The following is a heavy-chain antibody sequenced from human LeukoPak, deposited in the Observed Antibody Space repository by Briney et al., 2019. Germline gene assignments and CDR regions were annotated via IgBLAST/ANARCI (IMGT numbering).Heavy chain of an antibody. D-gene: IGHD6-6*01. V-gene: IGHV3-30*02. J-gene: IGHJ4*02. Sequence: GGSLRLSCAASGFTFSSYGMHWVRQAPGKGLEWVAFIRYDGSNKYYADSVKGRFTISRDNSKNTLYLQMNSLRAEDTAVYYCAKDGSDSSSSLFFDYWGQGTLVTVSS. CDR3: AKDGSDSSSSLFFDY. CDR1: GFTFSSYG. CDR2: IRYDGSNK.